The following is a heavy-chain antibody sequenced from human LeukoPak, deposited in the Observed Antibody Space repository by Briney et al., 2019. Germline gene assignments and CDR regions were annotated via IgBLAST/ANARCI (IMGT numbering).Heavy chain of an antibody. Sequence: PGGSLRLSCAASGFTFRSYAMSWVRQAPGKGLEWVSATSGSGGNTYYADSMKGRFTISRDNFKNTLYLQMDSLRAEDTAVYYCAKGSGNVDTASEFDYGGQGTVVTVSS. D-gene: IGHD5-18*01. CDR1: GFTFRSYA. J-gene: IGHJ4*02. CDR3: AKGSGNVDTASEFDY. V-gene: IGHV3-23*01. CDR2: TSGSGGNT.